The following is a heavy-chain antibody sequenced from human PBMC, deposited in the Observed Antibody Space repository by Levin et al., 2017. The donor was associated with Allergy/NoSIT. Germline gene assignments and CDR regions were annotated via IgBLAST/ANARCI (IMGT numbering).Heavy chain of an antibody. D-gene: IGHD4-17*01. Sequence: KSGGSLRLSCTVSGGSISSSTYYWGWIRQPPGKGLEWIATIYYTGSTYYNLSLKSRLTISVDTSKNQFSLRLSSVTAADTAVYFCARTVVSYHDYDDPRWGYLDYWGQGTLVTVSS. CDR2: IYYTGST. V-gene: IGHV4-39*01. CDR1: GGSISSSTYY. CDR3: ARTVVSYHDYDDPRWGYLDY. J-gene: IGHJ4*02.